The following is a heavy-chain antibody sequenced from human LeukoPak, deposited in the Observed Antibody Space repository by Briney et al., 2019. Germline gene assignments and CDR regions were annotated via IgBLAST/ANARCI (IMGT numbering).Heavy chain of an antibody. CDR2: IYYSGST. Sequence: SETLSLTCTVSGGSISSYYWSWIRQPPGKGLEWIGYIYYSGSTNYNPSLKSRVTISVDTSKNQFSLKLSSVTAADTAVYYCTRGSREGYRPPYYYYYYMDVWGKGTTVTISS. CDR3: TRGSREGYRPPYYYYYYMDV. J-gene: IGHJ6*03. V-gene: IGHV4-59*01. CDR1: GGSISSYY. D-gene: IGHD5-18*01.